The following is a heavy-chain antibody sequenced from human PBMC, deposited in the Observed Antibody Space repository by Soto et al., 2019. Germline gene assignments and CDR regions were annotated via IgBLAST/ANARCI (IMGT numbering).Heavy chain of an antibody. CDR2: IWYDGSNK. CDR1: GFTFSSYG. J-gene: IGHJ4*02. V-gene: IGHV3-33*01. CDR3: AREATALRWAVAGRGYFDY. D-gene: IGHD6-19*01. Sequence: QVQLVESGGGVVQPGRSLRLSCAASGFTFSSYGMHWVRQAPGKGLEWVAVIWYDGSNKYYADSVQGRFTISRDNSKNTLYLQMNSLRAEDTVVYYCAREATALRWAVAGRGYFDYWGQGTLVTVSS.